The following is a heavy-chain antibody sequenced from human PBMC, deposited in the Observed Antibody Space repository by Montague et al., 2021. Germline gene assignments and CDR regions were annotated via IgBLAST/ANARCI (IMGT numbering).Heavy chain of an antibody. CDR1: GFTFRSYW. CDR2: IKSDGLIA. J-gene: IGHJ6*03. D-gene: IGHD3-16*01. V-gene: IGHV3-74*01. Sequence: SRRLSCPASGFTFRSYWMHWVRQAPGKGLVWVSRIKSDGLIAIYADSVKGRFTISRDNAKDTLHLQMNSPRAEDTATYYCARGGLRNYYYYMDVWGKGTTVTVSS. CDR3: ARGGLRNYYYYMDV.